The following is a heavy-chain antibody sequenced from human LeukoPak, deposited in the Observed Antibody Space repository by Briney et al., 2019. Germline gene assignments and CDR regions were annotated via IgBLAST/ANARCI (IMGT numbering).Heavy chain of an antibody. CDR1: GFTFSPWV. CDR2: ISYDGSNK. Sequence: GSSLRVSRAGCGFTFSPWVMLWLDQAPGKGLEWVAGISYDGSNKYYADSVKGRFTNSRDNSKNTLSLQINSQRDDDTAMYYCANPNTGPPGYYGMEVWGQGTTVTVSS. V-gene: IGHV3-30-3*01. J-gene: IGHJ6*02. CDR3: ANPNTGPPGYYGMEV. D-gene: IGHD2-2*03.